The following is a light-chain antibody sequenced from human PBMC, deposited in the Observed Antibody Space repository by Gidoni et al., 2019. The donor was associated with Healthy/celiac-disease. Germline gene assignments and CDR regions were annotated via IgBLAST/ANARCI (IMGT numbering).Light chain of an antibody. CDR3: QQYDIYPWT. CDR2: KAS. J-gene: IGKJ1*01. CDR1: QSMSSW. V-gene: IGKV1-5*03. Sequence: DIQMTQSPSTLSPSVGDRVTITCRASQSMSSWLAWYQQKPGKAPKLLIYKASSLESGVPSRFSGSGSGTEFTLTISSLQPDDFATYYCQQYDIYPWTFGQGTKVEIK.